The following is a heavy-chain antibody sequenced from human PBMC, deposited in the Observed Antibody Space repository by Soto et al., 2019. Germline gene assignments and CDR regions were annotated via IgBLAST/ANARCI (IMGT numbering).Heavy chain of an antibody. D-gene: IGHD2-15*01. Sequence: ASVKVSCKASGYTFTSYGISWVRQAPGQGLEWMGWISAYNGNTNYAQKLQGRVTMTTDTSTSTAYMELRSLRSDDTAVYYCVVAAQPYYFNYWGQGTLVTVSS. CDR2: ISAYNGNT. CDR3: VVAAQPYYFNY. V-gene: IGHV1-18*01. J-gene: IGHJ4*02. CDR1: GYTFTSYG.